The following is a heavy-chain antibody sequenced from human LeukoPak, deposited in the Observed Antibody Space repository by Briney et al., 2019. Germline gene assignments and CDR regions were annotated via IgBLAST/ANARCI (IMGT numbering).Heavy chain of an antibody. J-gene: IGHJ4*02. Sequence: GGSLRLSCAASGFTFSNYAIHWVRQAPGKGPEYVSAISSDGGSTFYANSVKGRFTISRDNSKDTVYLQMGSLTTEDMAVYYCARETATGVSSSWYYDYWGQGTLVTVSS. CDR3: ARETATGVSSSWYYDY. CDR1: GFTFSNYA. D-gene: IGHD6-13*01. V-gene: IGHV3-64*01. CDR2: ISSDGGST.